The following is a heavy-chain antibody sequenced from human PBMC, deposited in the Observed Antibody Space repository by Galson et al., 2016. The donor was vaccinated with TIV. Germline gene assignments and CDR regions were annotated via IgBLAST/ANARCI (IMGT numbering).Heavy chain of an antibody. CDR2: IDWDDDK. CDR1: GFSLPTSGMC. Sequence: PALVTPTQTLILTCTFSGFSLPTSGMCVSWIRQPPGKALEWLARIDWDDDKFYSIFLKTRLTISKDTSKNQVVLTLTDMDPVDTATYYCARTYYGDTTYFDYWGQGVLVTVSS. J-gene: IGHJ4*02. V-gene: IGHV2-70*17. CDR3: ARTYYGDTTYFDY. D-gene: IGHD3-10*01.